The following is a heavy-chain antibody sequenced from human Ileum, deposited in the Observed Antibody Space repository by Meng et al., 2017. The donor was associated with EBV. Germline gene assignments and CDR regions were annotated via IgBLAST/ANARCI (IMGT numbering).Heavy chain of an antibody. CDR1: GFTFSSYW. D-gene: IGHD3-16*01. Sequence: VQLVEAGGGLVQPGGSLRLSWAASGFTFSSYWMHWVRQAPGKGLVWVSRINSAGSSTSYADSVKGRFTISRDNAKNTLYLQMNSLRAEDTAVYYCVRGGGYYFDYWGQGTLVTVSS. CDR2: INSAGSST. CDR3: VRGGGYYFDY. V-gene: IGHV3-74*01. J-gene: IGHJ4*02.